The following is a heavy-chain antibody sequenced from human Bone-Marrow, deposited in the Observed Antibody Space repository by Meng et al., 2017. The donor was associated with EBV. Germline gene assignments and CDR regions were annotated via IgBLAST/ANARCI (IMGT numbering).Heavy chain of an antibody. D-gene: IGHD3-3*01. CDR2: ISSSGSTI. CDR1: GFTFSDYY. V-gene: IGHV3-11*01. CDR3: ARDPNDFWSGYYDY. Sequence: QLGGLGGGLVKPGGSLHLSWAASGFTFSDYYMSWIRQAPGKGLEWVSYISSSGSTIYYADSVKGRFTISRDNAKNSLYLQMNSLRAEDTAVYYCARDPNDFWSGYYDYWGQGTLVTVSS. J-gene: IGHJ4*02.